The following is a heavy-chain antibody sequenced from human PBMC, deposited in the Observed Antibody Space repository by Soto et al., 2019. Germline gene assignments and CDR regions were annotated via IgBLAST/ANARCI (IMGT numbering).Heavy chain of an antibody. CDR2: IVVGSGNT. CDR3: AAGKYGSGSYYNVSWFDP. J-gene: IGHJ5*02. CDR1: GFTFTSST. Sequence: SVKVSCKASGFTFTSSTVQWVRQARGQRLEWIGWIVVGSGNTNYAQKFQERVTITRDMSTSTAYMELSSLRSEDTAVYYCAAGKYGSGSYYNVSWFDPWGQGTLVTVSS. D-gene: IGHD3-10*01. V-gene: IGHV1-58*01.